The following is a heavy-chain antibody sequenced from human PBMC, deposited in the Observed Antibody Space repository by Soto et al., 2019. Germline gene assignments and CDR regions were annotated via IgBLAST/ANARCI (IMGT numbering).Heavy chain of an antibody. CDR2: IDPSDSYT. V-gene: IGHV5-10-1*01. CDR1: GYSFTSYW. CDR3: ARLAPHYYGSGSYGAG. D-gene: IGHD3-10*01. Sequence: RKISCKGSGYSFTSYWISWVRQMPGKGLEWMGRIDPSDSYTNYSPSFQGHVTISADKSISTAYLQWSSLKASDTAMYYCARLAPHYYGSGSYGAGWGQGTLVTVSS. J-gene: IGHJ4*02.